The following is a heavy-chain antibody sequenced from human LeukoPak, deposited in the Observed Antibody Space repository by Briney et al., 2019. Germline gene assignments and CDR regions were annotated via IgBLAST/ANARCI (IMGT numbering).Heavy chain of an antibody. CDR3: ASPVN. Sequence: PGTSLRLSCTASGFTFSSHTMNWVRQAPGKGLEWVSYISSSSSTIYYADSVKGRFTISRDNAKNSLYLQMNSLRAEDTAVYYCASPVNWGQGTLVTVSS. D-gene: IGHD3-10*01. CDR2: ISSSSSTI. J-gene: IGHJ4*02. CDR1: GFTFSSHT. V-gene: IGHV3-48*01.